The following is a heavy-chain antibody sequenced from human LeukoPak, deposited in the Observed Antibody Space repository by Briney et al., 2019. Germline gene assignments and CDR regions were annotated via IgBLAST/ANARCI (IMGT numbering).Heavy chain of an antibody. CDR1: GGTFSSYA. CDR2: MNPNSGNT. CDR3: AKSEENYYFYGMDV. J-gene: IGHJ6*02. Sequence: ASVKVSCKASGGTFSSYAINWVRQATGQGLEWMGWMNPNSGNTGYAQKFQGRVTMTRNTSISTAYMELSSLRSEDTAVYYCAKSEENYYFYGMDVWGQGTTVTVSS. V-gene: IGHV1-8*02.